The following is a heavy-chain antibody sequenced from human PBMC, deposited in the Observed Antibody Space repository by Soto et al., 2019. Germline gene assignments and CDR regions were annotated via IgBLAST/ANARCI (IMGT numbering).Heavy chain of an antibody. CDR1: GGTFSSYA. V-gene: IGHV1-69*01. J-gene: IGHJ6*02. CDR2: IIPISGTT. CDR3: VRSQGSSTSLEIYYYYYYGMDV. D-gene: IGHD2-2*01. Sequence: QVQLVQSGAEVKKPGSSVKVSCKASGGTFSSYAISWVRQAPGQGLEWMGGIIPISGTTNYAQTFQGRVTITADESTSTAYMELSSLRSEDTAVYYCVRSQGSSTSLEIYYYYYYGMDVWGQGTTVSVSS.